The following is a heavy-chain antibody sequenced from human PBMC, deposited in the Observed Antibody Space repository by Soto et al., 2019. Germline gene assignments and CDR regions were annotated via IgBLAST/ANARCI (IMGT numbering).Heavy chain of an antibody. V-gene: IGHV4-61*01. CDR2: IYYSGST. J-gene: IGHJ4*02. D-gene: IGHD5-18*01. CDR3: ARTPAMVTGFDY. CDR1: GCSVSSGSYY. Sequence: SETLSLTCTVSGCSVSSGSYYWSWIRQPPGKGLEWIGYIYYSGSTNYNPSLKSRVTISVDTSKNQFSLKLSSVTAADTAVYYCARTPAMVTGFDYWGQGTLVTVSS.